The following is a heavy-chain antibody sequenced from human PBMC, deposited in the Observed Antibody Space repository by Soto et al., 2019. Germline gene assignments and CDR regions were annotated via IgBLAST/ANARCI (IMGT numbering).Heavy chain of an antibody. V-gene: IGHV1-3*01. CDR3: ARSKPSPRSPGSVMYYFDY. J-gene: IGHJ4*02. CDR2: INAGNGNT. Sequence: QVQLVQSGAEVKKPGASVKVSCKASGYTFTSYAMHWVRQAPGQRLEWMGWINAGNGNTKYSQKFQGRVTITRDTSASTAYMELSSLRSEDTAVYYCARSKPSPRSPGSVMYYFDYWGQGTLVTVSS. D-gene: IGHD2-21*01. CDR1: GYTFTSYA.